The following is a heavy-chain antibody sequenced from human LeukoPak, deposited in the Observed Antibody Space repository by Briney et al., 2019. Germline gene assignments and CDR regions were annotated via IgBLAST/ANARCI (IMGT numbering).Heavy chain of an antibody. CDR3: ARDVGYYDSSGYAAFDI. V-gene: IGHV1-69*13. J-gene: IGHJ3*02. D-gene: IGHD3-22*01. Sequence: ASVKVSCKASGGTFSSYAISWVRQAPGQGLEWMGGIIPIFGTANYAQKFQGRVTITADESTSTAYMELSSLRSEDTAVYYCARDVGYYDSSGYAAFDIWGQGTMVTVSS. CDR1: GGTFSSYA. CDR2: IIPIFGTA.